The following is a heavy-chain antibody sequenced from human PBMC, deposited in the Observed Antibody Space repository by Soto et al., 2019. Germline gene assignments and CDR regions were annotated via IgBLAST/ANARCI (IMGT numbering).Heavy chain of an antibody. V-gene: IGHV3-30-3*01. CDR3: ARDRVPYVYFFYGMDV. Sequence: QVQLVESGGGVVQPGRSLRLSCAASGFAFNNYSMHWVRPAPGKGLEWVAIMSMDGSNKYYADSVKGRFTISRDNSKGILYLQMSSLRPEDTAVYFCARDRVPYVYFFYGMDVWGQGATVTVSS. CDR2: MSMDGSNK. D-gene: IGHD3-16*01. CDR1: GFAFNNYS. J-gene: IGHJ6*02.